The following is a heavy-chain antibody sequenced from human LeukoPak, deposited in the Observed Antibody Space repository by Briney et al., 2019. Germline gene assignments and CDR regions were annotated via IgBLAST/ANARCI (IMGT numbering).Heavy chain of an antibody. Sequence: PSETLSLTCAVYGGSFSGYYWSWIRQPPGKGLEWIGEINHSGSTNYNPSLKSRVTISVDTSKNQFSLKLSSVTAADTAVYYCARESWYFWQPLYYFDYWGQGTLVTVSS. CDR3: ARESWYFWQPLYYFDY. J-gene: IGHJ4*02. V-gene: IGHV4-34*01. D-gene: IGHD6-13*01. CDR1: GGSFSGYY. CDR2: INHSGST.